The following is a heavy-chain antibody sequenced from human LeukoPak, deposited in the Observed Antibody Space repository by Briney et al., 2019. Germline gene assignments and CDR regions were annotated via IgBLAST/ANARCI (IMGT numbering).Heavy chain of an antibody. J-gene: IGHJ3*02. V-gene: IGHV3-33*06. D-gene: IGHD2-21*01. CDR1: GFTFSSYG. CDR2: IWYDGSNK. CDR3: AKDVMWPTDAFDI. Sequence: PGRSLRLSCVVSGFTFSSYGMHWVRQAPGKGLEWVALIWYDGSNKYYADSVKGRFTISRDNSKNTLYLQMNSLRAEDTAVYYCAKDVMWPTDAFDIWGQGTMVTVSS.